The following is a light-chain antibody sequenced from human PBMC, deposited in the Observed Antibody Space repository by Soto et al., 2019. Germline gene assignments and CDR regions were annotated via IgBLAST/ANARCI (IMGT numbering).Light chain of an antibody. CDR3: QQYYNYPIT. J-gene: IGKJ5*01. CDR1: QGISSY. Sequence: AIRMTQSPSSFSASTGDRVTITCRASQGISSYLAWYQQKPGKAPKLLIYAASTLQSGVPSRFSGSGSGTDFTLTISCLQSEDFATYYCQQYYNYPITFGHGTRLEIK. V-gene: IGKV1-8*01. CDR2: AAS.